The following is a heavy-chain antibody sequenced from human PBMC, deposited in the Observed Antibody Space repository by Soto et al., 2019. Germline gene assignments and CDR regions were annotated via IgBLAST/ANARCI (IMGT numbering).Heavy chain of an antibody. J-gene: IGHJ6*03. V-gene: IGHV4-31*03. Sequence: SETLSLTRTVSGGSISSGGYYWSWIRQHPGKGLEWIGYIYYSGSTYYNPSLKSRVTISVDTSKNQFSLKLSSVTAADTAVYYCARPAASSIAARPYYYYMDVWGKGTTVTVSS. CDR2: IYYSGST. CDR3: ARPAASSIAARPYYYYMDV. CDR1: GGSISSGGYY. D-gene: IGHD6-6*01.